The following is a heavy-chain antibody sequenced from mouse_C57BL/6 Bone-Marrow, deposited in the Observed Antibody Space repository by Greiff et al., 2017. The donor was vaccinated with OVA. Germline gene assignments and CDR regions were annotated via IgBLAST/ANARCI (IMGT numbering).Heavy chain of an antibody. CDR2: IYPGNSDT. Sequence: EVQLQQSGTVLARPGASVKMSCKTSGYTFTSYWMHWVKQRPGQGLELIGAIYPGNSDTSYNQKFKGKAKLTAVTSASTAYMELSSLTNEDSAVYYCTRWILRRGLHWYFDVWGTGTTVTVSS. CDR1: GYTFTSYW. CDR3: TRWILRRGLHWYFDV. J-gene: IGHJ1*03. D-gene: IGHD1-2*01. V-gene: IGHV1-5*01.